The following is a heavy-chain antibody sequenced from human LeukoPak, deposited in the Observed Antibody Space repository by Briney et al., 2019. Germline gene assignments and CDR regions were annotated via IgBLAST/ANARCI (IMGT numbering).Heavy chain of an antibody. CDR1: GYTFTGYY. CDR3: ARPNSGSYDYFDY. J-gene: IGHJ4*02. Sequence: AAPVKVSCKASGYTFTGYYMHWVRQAPGQGLEWMGWINPNSGGTNYAQKFQGRVTMTRDTSISTAYMELSRLRSDDTAVYYCARPNSGSYDYFDYWGQGTLVTVSS. CDR2: INPNSGGT. V-gene: IGHV1-2*02. D-gene: IGHD1-26*01.